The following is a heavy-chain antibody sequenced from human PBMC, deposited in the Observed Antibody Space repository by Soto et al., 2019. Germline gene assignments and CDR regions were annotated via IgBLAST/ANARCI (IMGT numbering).Heavy chain of an antibody. CDR3: ADYRGSFSSGMDV. Sequence: GYSSINYCSGRILQMPGKGLEWMGIIYPGDSDTRYSPSFQGQVTISADTSSITAYLQWSSMKASDTAIYYSADYRGSFSSGMDVWGQGTTVTVSS. V-gene: IGHV5-51*01. J-gene: IGHJ6*02. CDR2: IYPGDSDT. CDR1: GYSSINYC. D-gene: IGHD4-4*01.